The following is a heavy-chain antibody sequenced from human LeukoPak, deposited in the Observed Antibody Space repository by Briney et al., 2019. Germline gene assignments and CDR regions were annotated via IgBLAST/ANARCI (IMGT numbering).Heavy chain of an antibody. CDR1: GYTFTGYY. J-gene: IGHJ4*02. D-gene: IGHD6-13*01. CDR2: INPNSGGT. V-gene: IGHV1-2*02. Sequence: GASVKVSCKASGYTFTGYYMHWVRQAPGQGLEWMGWINPNSGGTNYAQKFQGRVTMTRDTSISTACMELSRLRSDDTAVYYCARDSIAAAGADYWGQGTLVTVSS. CDR3: ARDSIAAAGADY.